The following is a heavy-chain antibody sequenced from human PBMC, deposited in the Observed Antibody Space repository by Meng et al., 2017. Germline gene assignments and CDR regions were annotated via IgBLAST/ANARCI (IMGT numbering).Heavy chain of an antibody. CDR3: ARRYCSSTSCYHAEYFQH. CDR2: MNPNSGNT. V-gene: IGHV1-8*01. J-gene: IGHJ1*01. Sequence: ASVKVSCKASGYTFTSYDINWVRQATGQGLEWMGWMNPNSGNTGYAQKFQGRVTITADKSTSTAYMELSSLRSEDTAVYYCARRYCSSTSCYHAEYFQHWGQGTLVTVSS. D-gene: IGHD2-2*01. CDR1: GYTFTSYD.